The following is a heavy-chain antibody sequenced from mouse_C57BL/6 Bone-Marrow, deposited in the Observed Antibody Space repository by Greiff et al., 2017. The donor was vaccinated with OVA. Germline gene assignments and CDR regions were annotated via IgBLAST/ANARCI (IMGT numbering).Heavy chain of an antibody. D-gene: IGHD2-2*01. CDR2: IDPSDSYT. Sequence: VQLQQSGAELVMPGASVKLSCKASGYTFTSYWMHWVKQRPGQGLEWIGEIDPSDSYTNYNQKFKGKSTLTVDKSSSTAYMQLSSLTSEDSAVYYCAREGYIYFDYWGQGTTLTVSS. V-gene: IGHV1-69*01. J-gene: IGHJ2*01. CDR3: AREGYIYFDY. CDR1: GYTFTSYW.